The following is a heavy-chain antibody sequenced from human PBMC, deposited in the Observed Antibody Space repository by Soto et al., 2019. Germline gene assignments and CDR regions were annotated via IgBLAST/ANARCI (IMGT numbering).Heavy chain of an antibody. D-gene: IGHD3-3*01. Sequence: SQTLSLTCAISGDSVSSNSAAWNWIRQSPSIGLEWLGRTYYRSKWYNDYAVSVKSRITINPDTSKNQFSLKLNSVTPEDTAVYYCASASALLFGYNYNWSAPWGKGTLVTVSS. V-gene: IGHV6-1*01. CDR2: TYYRSKWYN. J-gene: IGHJ5*02. CDR3: ASASALLFGYNYNWSAP. CDR1: GDSVSSNSAA.